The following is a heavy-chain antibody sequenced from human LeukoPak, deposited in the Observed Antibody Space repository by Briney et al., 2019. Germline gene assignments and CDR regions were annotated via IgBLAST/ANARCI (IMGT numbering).Heavy chain of an antibody. V-gene: IGHV1-69*06. J-gene: IGHJ6*03. CDR1: GGSFSNYT. CDR2: IIPIFGTA. CDR3: ARDLVWFGEPKGYYNYMDV. D-gene: IGHD3-10*01. Sequence: ASVKVSCKASGGSFSNYTISWLRQTPGQGLEWMGGIIPIFGTANYAQNFQGRVTITADKFTSTAYMELSSLRSEDTAVYYCARDLVWFGEPKGYYNYMDVWGKGTTVTVSS.